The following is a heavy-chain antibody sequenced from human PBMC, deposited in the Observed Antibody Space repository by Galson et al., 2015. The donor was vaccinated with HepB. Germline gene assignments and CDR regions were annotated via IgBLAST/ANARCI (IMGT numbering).Heavy chain of an antibody. J-gene: IGHJ4*02. CDR2: IDPSDSYT. CDR1: GYSFTSYW. Sequence: QSGAEVKKPGESLRISCKGSGYSFTSYWISWVRQMPGRGLEWMGRIDPSDSYTNYSPSFQGHVTISADKSISTAYLQWSSLKASDTAMYYCARHRVDGSGSYYIGCLGYWGQGTLVTVSS. CDR3: ARHRVDGSGSYYIGCLGY. V-gene: IGHV5-10-1*01. D-gene: IGHD3-10*01.